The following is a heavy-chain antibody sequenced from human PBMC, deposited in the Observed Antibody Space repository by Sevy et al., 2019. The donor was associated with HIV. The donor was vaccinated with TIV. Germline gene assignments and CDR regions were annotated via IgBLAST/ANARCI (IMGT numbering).Heavy chain of an antibody. J-gene: IGHJ5*02. V-gene: IGHV3-30*18. CDR1: GFNFSPYA. CDR2: ISSDGSTR. CDR3: AKEGYYYDSRSFEWFDP. Sequence: GGSLRLSCAASGFNFSPYAMHWVRQGPGKGLEWVATISSDGSTRSYVDSVKGRFSISRDNSKNTLYLQMNNLTPEDTAVFYCAKEGYYYDSRSFEWFDPWGQGTLVTVSS. D-gene: IGHD3-22*01.